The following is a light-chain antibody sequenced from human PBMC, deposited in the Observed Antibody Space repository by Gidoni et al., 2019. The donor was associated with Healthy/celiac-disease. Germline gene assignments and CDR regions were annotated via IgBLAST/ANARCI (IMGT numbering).Light chain of an antibody. CDR2: GAS. CDR3: QQYNNWPYT. CDR1: PSVSSN. V-gene: IGKV3-15*01. Sequence: IVMTQPPATLSVSPGARATLSCRASPSVSSNLAWYQQKPGQAPSLLISGASTSATGIPARFSGSGSGTEFTITSSRLQSEAFAVYYWQQYNNWPYTFGQGTKLEIK. J-gene: IGKJ2*01.